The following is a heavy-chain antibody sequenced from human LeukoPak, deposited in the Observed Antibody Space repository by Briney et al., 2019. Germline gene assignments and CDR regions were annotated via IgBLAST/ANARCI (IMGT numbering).Heavy chain of an antibody. D-gene: IGHD2-15*01. V-gene: IGHV4-30-4*01. CDR2: IYYSGST. CDR3: ARVAEGYCSGGSCYDYYFDY. Sequence: SETLSLTCTVSGGSISSGDYYWSWIRQPPGKGLEWIGYIYYSGSTYYNPSLKSRVTISVDTSKTQFSLKLSSVTAADTAVYYCARVAEGYCSGGSCYDYYFDYWGQGTLVTVSS. J-gene: IGHJ4*02. CDR1: GGSISSGDYY.